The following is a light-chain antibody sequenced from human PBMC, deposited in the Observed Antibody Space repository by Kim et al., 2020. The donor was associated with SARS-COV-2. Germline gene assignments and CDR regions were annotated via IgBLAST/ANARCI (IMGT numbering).Light chain of an antibody. CDR1: KLGDKY. J-gene: IGLJ3*02. V-gene: IGLV3-1*01. Sequence: SYELTQPPSVSVSPGQTASITCSGDKLGDKYASWYQQKSGQSPVLVIYQDNKRPSGIPERFSGSNSGNTATLKISGTQAMDEADYHCQAWDSNTWVFGGG. CDR2: QDN. CDR3: QAWDSNTWV.